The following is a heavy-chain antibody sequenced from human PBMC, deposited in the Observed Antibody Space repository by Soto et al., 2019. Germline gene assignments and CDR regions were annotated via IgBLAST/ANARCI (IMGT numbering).Heavy chain of an antibody. CDR2: ISSSGSTI. V-gene: IGHV3-48*03. J-gene: IGHJ4*02. Sequence: GGSLRLSCAASGFTFSSYEMNWVRQAPGKGLEWVSYISSSGSTIYYADSVKGRFTISRDNAKNSLYLQMNSLRAEDTVVYYCAREGGGYSSSPIDYWGQGTLVTVSS. CDR1: GFTFSSYE. D-gene: IGHD6-6*01. CDR3: AREGGGYSSSPIDY.